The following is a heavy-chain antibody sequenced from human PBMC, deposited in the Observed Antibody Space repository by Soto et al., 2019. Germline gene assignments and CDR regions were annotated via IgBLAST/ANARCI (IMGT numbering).Heavy chain of an antibody. J-gene: IGHJ6*02. D-gene: IGHD2-2*01. CDR2: ISSSSSYT. CDR3: ERDRSTSLYYYYGMDV. V-gene: IGHV3-11*06. Sequence: QVQLVESGGGLVKPGGSLRLSCAASGFTFSDYYMSWIRQAPGKGLEWVSYISSSSSYTNYADSVKGRFTISRDNAKNSLYLQMNSLRAEDTAVYYCERDRSTSLYYYYGMDVWGQGTTVTVSS. CDR1: GFTFSDYY.